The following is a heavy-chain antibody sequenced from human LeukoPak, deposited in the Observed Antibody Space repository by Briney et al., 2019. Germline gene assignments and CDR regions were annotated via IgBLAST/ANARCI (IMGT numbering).Heavy chain of an antibody. CDR3: ARGYGSGNYYLNG. D-gene: IGHD3-10*01. V-gene: IGHV5-51*01. CDR2: IYPGDFDT. CDR1: GYTFTTYW. J-gene: IGHJ1*01. Sequence: GESLKISCQGSGYTFTTYWIGWARQMPGKGLEWMGIIYPGDFDTRCSPSFQGQVTISADKSISTAYLQWSSLKASDTAMYYCARGYGSGNYYLNGWGQGTLVTVSS.